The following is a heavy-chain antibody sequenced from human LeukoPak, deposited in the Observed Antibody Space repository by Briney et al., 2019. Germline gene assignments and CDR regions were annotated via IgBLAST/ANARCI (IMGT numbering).Heavy chain of an antibody. CDR1: GFTFSTYD. D-gene: IGHD5-24*01. CDR3: ARGKEMATIPLDY. V-gene: IGHV3-21*04. J-gene: IGHJ4*02. CDR2: ISTSSSYI. Sequence: GGSLRLSCAASGFTFSTYDMNWVRQAPGKGLEWVSSISTSSSYIYYADSVKGRFTISRDNSKNTLYLQMNSLRAEDTAVYYCARGKEMATIPLDYWGQGTLVTVSS.